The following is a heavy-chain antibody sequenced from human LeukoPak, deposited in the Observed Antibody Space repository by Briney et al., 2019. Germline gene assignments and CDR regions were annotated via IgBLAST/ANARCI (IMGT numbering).Heavy chain of an antibody. Sequence: KASETLSLTCAVYGGSFSGYYWSWIRQPPGKGLEWIGEINHSGSTNYNPSLKSRVTISVDTSKNQFSLKLSSVTAADTAVYYCARLSSPRGSCYWDCYYYYMDVWGKGTTVTISS. CDR1: GGSFSGYY. J-gene: IGHJ6*03. D-gene: IGHD2-15*01. CDR3: ARLSSPRGSCYWDCYYYYMDV. V-gene: IGHV4-34*01. CDR2: INHSGST.